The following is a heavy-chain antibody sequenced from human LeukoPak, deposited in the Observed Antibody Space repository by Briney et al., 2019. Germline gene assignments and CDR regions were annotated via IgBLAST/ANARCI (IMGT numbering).Heavy chain of an antibody. CDR1: GYSISSGNY. D-gene: IGHD2-15*01. CDR3: ARGIVVVAQLGFYFYYMDV. V-gene: IGHV4-38-2*02. CDR2: NHHSGST. J-gene: IGHJ6*03. Sequence: SETLSLTCTVSGYSISSGNYWDWIRQPPGKGLEWIGINHHSGSTYYHPFLNRRVTISVDTSKNQCSLKLSSVTAADTAVYYCARGIVVVAQLGFYFYYMDVWGKGTTVTISS.